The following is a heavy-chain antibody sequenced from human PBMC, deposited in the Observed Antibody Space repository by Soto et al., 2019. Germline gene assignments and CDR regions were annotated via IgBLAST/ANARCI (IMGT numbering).Heavy chain of an antibody. CDR1: GYTFTSYG. Sequence: ASVKVSCKASGYTFTSYGISWVRQAPGQGLEWMGWISAYNGNTNYPQKLQGRVTMTTDTSTSTAYMELRSLRSDDTAVYYCARGPPIYDFGVAFQHWGQGTLVTVS. D-gene: IGHD3-3*01. CDR3: ARGPPIYDFGVAFQH. V-gene: IGHV1-18*01. J-gene: IGHJ1*01. CDR2: ISAYNGNT.